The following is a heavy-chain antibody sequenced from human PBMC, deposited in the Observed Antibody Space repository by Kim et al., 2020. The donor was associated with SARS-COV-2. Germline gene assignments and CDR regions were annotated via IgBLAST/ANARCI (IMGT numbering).Heavy chain of an antibody. CDR3: ATAGAGTALPHEY. Sequence: GGSLRLSCAASGFTFRSYWMHWVRQAPGKGLMWGSHINPAGRTRNYADSVKGRFTISRDNAKNTLYLQMNSLKAEDTAVFYCATAGAGTALPHEYW. D-gene: IGHD5-18*01. CDR2: INPAGRTR. CDR1: GFTFRSYW. J-gene: IGHJ4*01. V-gene: IGHV3-74*01.